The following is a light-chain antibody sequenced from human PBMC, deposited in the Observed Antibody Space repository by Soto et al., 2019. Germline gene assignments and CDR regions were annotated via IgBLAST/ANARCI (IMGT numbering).Light chain of an antibody. Sequence: EIVLTQSPGTLSLSPGERATLSCRASQSVSSSSLAWYQQKPGQAPRLLMYGASSRATGIPDRFSGSGSGTDFTLTISRLDPEDFAVYFCQQYGSSPPWTFGHGTKVEIK. CDR2: GAS. V-gene: IGKV3-20*01. J-gene: IGKJ1*01. CDR1: QSVSSSS. CDR3: QQYGSSPPWT.